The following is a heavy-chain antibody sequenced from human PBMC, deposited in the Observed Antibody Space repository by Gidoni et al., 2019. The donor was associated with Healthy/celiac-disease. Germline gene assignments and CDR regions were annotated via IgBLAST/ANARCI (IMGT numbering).Heavy chain of an antibody. CDR1: GGSISSYY. Sequence: QVQLPESGPGLVKPSATLSLTCPVSGGSISSYYWSWIRQPPGKGLEWIGYIYYSGSTNYNPSLKSRVTISVDTSKNQFSLKLSSVTAADTAVYYCARGTTSGYFDYWGQGTLVTVSS. V-gene: IGHV4-59*01. CDR3: ARGTTSGYFDY. CDR2: IYYSGST. J-gene: IGHJ4*02. D-gene: IGHD1-7*01.